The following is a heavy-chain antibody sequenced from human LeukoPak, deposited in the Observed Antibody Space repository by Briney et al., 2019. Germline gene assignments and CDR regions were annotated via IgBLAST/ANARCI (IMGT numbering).Heavy chain of an antibody. D-gene: IGHD2/OR15-2a*01. CDR3: ARDDPVGQFSLDV. V-gene: IGHV3-7*01. Sequence: PGGSLRLSCAASGFTFSSSWMSWVRQTPGKGLEWVANIKQDGSEKYYVDSVKGRFTISRDNAKNLLYLQMNSLRAEDTAVYYCARDDPVGQFSLDVWGQGTTVIVSS. CDR1: GFTFSSSW. J-gene: IGHJ6*02. CDR2: IKQDGSEK.